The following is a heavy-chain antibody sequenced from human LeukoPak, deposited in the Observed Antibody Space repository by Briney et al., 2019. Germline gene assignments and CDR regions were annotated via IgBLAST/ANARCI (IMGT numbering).Heavy chain of an antibody. CDR3: ARDAQGFLEWLPKDLYFDY. CDR2: IYYSGST. CDR1: GGSISSSSYY. J-gene: IGHJ4*02. D-gene: IGHD3-3*01. Sequence: TSETLSLTCTVSGGSISSSSYYWGWIRQPPGKGLEWIGSIYYSGSTYYNPSLKSRVTISVDTSKNQFSLKLSSVTAADTAVYYCARDAQGFLEWLPKDLYFDYWGQGTLVTVSS. V-gene: IGHV4-39*07.